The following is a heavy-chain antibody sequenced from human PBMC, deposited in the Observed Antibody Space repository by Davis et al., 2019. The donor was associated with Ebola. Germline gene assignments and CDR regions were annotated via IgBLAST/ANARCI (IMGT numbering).Heavy chain of an antibody. D-gene: IGHD2-2*01. CDR3: ARDSTWYCSSTSCFDYYGMDV. V-gene: IGHV4-34*01. CDR1: GGSFSGYY. CDR2: INHSGST. Sequence: PSETLSLTCAVYGGSFSGYYWSWIRQPPGKGLEWIGEINHSGSTNYNPSLKSRVTISVDTSKNQFSLKLSSVTAADTAVYYCARDSTWYCSSTSCFDYYGMDVWGQGTTVTVSS. J-gene: IGHJ6*02.